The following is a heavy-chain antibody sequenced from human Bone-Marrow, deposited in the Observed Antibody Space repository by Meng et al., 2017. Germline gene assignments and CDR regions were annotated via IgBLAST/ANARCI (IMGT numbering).Heavy chain of an antibody. D-gene: IGHD3-22*01. Sequence: QVQLQESGPGLVKPSGTLSLTCTVSGGSISSTNWWIWVRQPPGEGLEWIGEIYHSGRTNRNPSLKSRVTISLDKSKNQFSLKLSSVTAADTAVYYCARESGSSRFDYWGQGTLVTVSS. CDR2: IYHSGRT. CDR3: ARESGSSRFDY. J-gene: IGHJ4*02. V-gene: IGHV4-4*02. CDR1: GGSISSTNW.